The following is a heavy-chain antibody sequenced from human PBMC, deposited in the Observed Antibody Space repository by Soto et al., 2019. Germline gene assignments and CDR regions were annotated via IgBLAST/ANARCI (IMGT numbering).Heavy chain of an antibody. CDR3: ARGGHVVVVTAALDF. V-gene: IGHV1-46*01. D-gene: IGHD2-21*02. CDR2: VNPSGGHT. J-gene: IGHJ4*02. Sequence: QVQLVQSGAEVKKPGTSVKVSCKASGDTFTDYYIHWVRQAPGQGLEWMGTVNPSGGHTTYAQHFLGRMTMTRDTSTSTRYMERTSLTSEDTAVYYCARGGHVVVVTAALDFWGQGPLVTVSS. CDR1: GDTFTDYY.